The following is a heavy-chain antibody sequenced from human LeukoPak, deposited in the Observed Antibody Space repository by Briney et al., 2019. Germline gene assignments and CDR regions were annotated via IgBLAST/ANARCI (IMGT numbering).Heavy chain of an antibody. D-gene: IGHD4-17*01. Sequence: SETLSLTCTVSGGSISSSSYYWGWIRQPPGKGLEWIGSIYYSGTTYFNPSLKSRLTISVDTSKNQFSLMLYFVTAADTAVYFCARYGESTLDYWGQGTLVTVSS. CDR2: IYYSGTT. V-gene: IGHV4-39*07. CDR1: GGSISSSSYY. J-gene: IGHJ4*02. CDR3: ARYGESTLDY.